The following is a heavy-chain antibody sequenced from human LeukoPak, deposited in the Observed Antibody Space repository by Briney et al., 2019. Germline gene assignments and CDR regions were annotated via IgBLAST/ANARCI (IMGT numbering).Heavy chain of an antibody. CDR1: GYTLTELS. D-gene: IGHD3-22*01. J-gene: IGHJ4*02. CDR2: FDPEDGET. CDR3: ATDLTSLNSYYDSSGTYPFDY. Sequence: ASVKVSCKVSGYTLTELSMHWVRQAPGKGLEWMGGFDPEDGETIYAQKFQGRVTMTEDTSTDTAYMELSSLRSEDTAVYYCATDLTSLNSYYDSSGTYPFDYWGQGTLVTVSS. V-gene: IGHV1-24*01.